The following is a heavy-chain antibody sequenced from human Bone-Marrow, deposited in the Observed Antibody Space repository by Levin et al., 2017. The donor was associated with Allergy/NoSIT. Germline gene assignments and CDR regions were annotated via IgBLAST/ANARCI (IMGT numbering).Heavy chain of an antibody. D-gene: IGHD2-8*02. CDR2: TYYRSKWYN. Sequence: SETLSLTCAISGDSVSSNSAAWNWIRQSPSRGLEWLGRTYYRSKWYNDYAVSVKSRITINPDTSKNQFSLQLNSVTPEDTAVYYCARGPRYCTGGVCPSNPRGFDPWGQGTLVTVSS. J-gene: IGHJ5*02. CDR3: ARGPRYCTGGVCPSNPRGFDP. V-gene: IGHV6-1*01. CDR1: GDSVSSNSAA.